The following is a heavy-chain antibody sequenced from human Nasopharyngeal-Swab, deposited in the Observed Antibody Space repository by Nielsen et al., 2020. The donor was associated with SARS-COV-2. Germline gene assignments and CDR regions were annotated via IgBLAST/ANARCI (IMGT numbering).Heavy chain of an antibody. D-gene: IGHD6-13*01. J-gene: IGHJ4*02. CDR3: ARQPRYSSSWFDY. CDR2: IYYSGST. CDR1: GGSTSSYY. Sequence: SETLSLTCTVSGGSTSSYYWSWIRQPPGKGLEWIGYIYYSGSTNYNPSLKSRVTISVDTSKNQFSLKLSSVTAADTAVYYCARQPRYSSSWFDYWGQGTLVTVSS. V-gene: IGHV4-59*08.